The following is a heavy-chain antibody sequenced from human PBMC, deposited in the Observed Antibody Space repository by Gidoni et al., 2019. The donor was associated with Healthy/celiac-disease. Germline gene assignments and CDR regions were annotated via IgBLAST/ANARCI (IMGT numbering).Heavy chain of an antibody. CDR1: GGTFSSSA. D-gene: IGHD3-22*01. CDR2: IIPIFGTA. J-gene: IGHJ4*02. V-gene: IGHV1-69*01. CDR3: ARARSYYDSSGPSSFDY. Sequence: QVQLVQSGAEVTTPGSSVKFSCTASGGTFSSSAISWVRPAPGQGLEWMGGIIPIFGTANYAQKFQGRVTSTADESTSTAYMELSSLRSEDTAVYYCARARSYYDSSGPSSFDYWGQGTLVTVSS.